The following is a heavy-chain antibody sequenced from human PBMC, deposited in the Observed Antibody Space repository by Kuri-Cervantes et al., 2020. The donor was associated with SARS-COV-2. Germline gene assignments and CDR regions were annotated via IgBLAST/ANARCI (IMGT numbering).Heavy chain of an antibody. V-gene: IGHV4-61*02. Sequence: SETLSLTSPVCGGSISSGSYYWSWIRQPAGKGLEWIWLVYTSGTTSYNPSLKSRVTISVDTSKNQFSLKLSAVTAADAAVCYCARLDGYIIFDYWGQGTLVTVSS. CDR2: VYTSGTT. CDR1: GGSISSGSYY. D-gene: IGHD5-24*01. J-gene: IGHJ4*02. CDR3: ARLDGYIIFDY.